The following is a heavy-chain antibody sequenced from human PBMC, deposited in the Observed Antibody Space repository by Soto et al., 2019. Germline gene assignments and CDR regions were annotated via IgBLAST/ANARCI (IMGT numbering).Heavy chain of an antibody. V-gene: IGHV1-69*02. Sequence: SVKVSCKASGDTFSFYTINWVRQAPGLGLEWMGRINPIFSIANYAQKFQGRVTITADESTSTAYMELSSLRSEDTAVYYCASAVTPYYYYYGMDVWGQGTTVTVSS. D-gene: IGHD4-17*01. CDR3: ASAVTPYYYYYGMDV. J-gene: IGHJ6*02. CDR1: GDTFSFYT. CDR2: INPIFSIA.